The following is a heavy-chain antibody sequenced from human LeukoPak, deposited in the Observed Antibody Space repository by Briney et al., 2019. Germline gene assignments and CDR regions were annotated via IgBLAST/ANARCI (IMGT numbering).Heavy chain of an antibody. V-gene: IGHV1-8*01. D-gene: IGHD2-15*01. CDR2: MNPNSGNT. CDR1: GYTFTSYD. J-gene: IGHJ5*02. CDR3: ARSRSYCSGGSCYPYNWFDP. Sequence: GASVKASCKASGYTFTSYDINWVRQATGQGLEWMGWMNPNSGNTGYAQKFQGRVTMTRNTSISTAYMELSSLRSEDTAVYYCARSRSYCSGGSCYPYNWFDPWGQGTLVTVSS.